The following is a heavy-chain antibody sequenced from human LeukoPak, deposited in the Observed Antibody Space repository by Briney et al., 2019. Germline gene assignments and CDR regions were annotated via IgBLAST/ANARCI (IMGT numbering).Heavy chain of an antibody. CDR2: IIPIFGTA. D-gene: IGHD3-22*01. V-gene: IGHV1-69*05. Sequence: SVKVSCKASGGTFSSYAISWVRQAPGQGLEWMGGIIPIFGTANYAQKFQGRVTITTDESTSTAYMELSSLRSEDTAVYYCASSRYDCYDSSGYAEFNYWGQGTLVTVSS. CDR1: GGTFSSYA. J-gene: IGHJ4*02. CDR3: ASSRYDCYDSSGYAEFNY.